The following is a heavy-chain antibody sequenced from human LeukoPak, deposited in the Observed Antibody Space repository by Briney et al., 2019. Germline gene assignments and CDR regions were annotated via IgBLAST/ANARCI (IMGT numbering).Heavy chain of an antibody. D-gene: IGHD1-14*01. CDR2: IYYSGST. J-gene: IGHJ3*02. CDR3: ARDNRVSDAFDI. CDR1: GGSISSYY. V-gene: IGHV4-59*01. Sequence: SETLSLTCTVSGGSISSYYWSWIRQPPGKGLEWIGYIYYSGSTNYNPSLKSRVTISVDTSKDQFSLKLSSVTAADTAVYYCARDNRVSDAFDIWGQGTMVTVSS.